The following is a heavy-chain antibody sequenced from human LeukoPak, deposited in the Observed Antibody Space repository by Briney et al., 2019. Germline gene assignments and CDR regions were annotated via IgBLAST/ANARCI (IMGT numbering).Heavy chain of an antibody. CDR2: INHSGIT. CDR1: GGSISSYC. CDR3: ARFFYDSSGNGFDS. Sequence: PSETLSLTCTVSGGSISSYCWSWIRQPPGKGLEWIGYINHSGITNNNPSFKSGVSTSVKTSKNHFFLKLISMAAADTAGVYCARFFYDSSGNGFDSWGQGTKVTVP. V-gene: IGHV4-59*01. D-gene: IGHD3-22*01. J-gene: IGHJ3*02.